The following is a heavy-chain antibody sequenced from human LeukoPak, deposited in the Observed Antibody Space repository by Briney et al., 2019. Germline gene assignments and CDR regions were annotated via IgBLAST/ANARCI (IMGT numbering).Heavy chain of an antibody. CDR3: ARDALNVLRFLEWLPSNYYYGMDV. CDR1: GSTFSSYS. J-gene: IGHJ6*02. D-gene: IGHD3-3*01. Sequence: SGGSLRLSCAASGSTFSSYSMNWVRQAPGKGLEWVSSISSSSSYIYYADSVKGRFTISRDNAKNSLYLQMNSLRAEDTAVYYCARDALNVLRFLEWLPSNYYYGMDVWGQGTTVTVSS. V-gene: IGHV3-21*01. CDR2: ISSSSSYI.